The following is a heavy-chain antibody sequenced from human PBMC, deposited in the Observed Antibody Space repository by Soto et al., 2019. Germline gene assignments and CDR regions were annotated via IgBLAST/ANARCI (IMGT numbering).Heavy chain of an antibody. CDR3: AHGRIRDWYFAL. V-gene: IGHV2-5*02. CDR1: GFSLSTSGVG. Sequence: QITLKESGPTLVKPTQTLTLTCTFSGFSLSTSGVGVGWIRQPPGKALEWLALIYWDDDKRYSPSLKSRLTITKDNSKTQVVLTRTNMDPVDTATYYCAHGRIRDWYFALWGRGTLVTVSS. CDR2: IYWDDDK. J-gene: IGHJ2*01.